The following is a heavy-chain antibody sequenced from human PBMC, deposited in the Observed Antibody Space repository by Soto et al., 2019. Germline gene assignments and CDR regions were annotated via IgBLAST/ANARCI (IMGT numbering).Heavy chain of an antibody. D-gene: IGHD5-12*01. J-gene: IGHJ4*02. CDR2: ISANNGNT. CDR3: AKVQSGYDSAY. Sequence: QVQLVQSGAEVKKPGASVKVSCKASGYTFTSYGINWVRQAPGQGLEWMGWISANNGNTHYAQKLQGRVTMTTDTSTSTANMELRSLRSDDRAGNYCAKVQSGYDSAYWGKETLVTVSS. V-gene: IGHV1-18*01. CDR1: GYTFTSYG.